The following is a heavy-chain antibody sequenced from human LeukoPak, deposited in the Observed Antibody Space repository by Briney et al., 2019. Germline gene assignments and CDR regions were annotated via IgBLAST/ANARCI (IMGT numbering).Heavy chain of an antibody. CDR1: GFTFSSYA. Sequence: PGGSLRLSCAASGFTFSSYAMSWVRQAPGKGLEWVSAISGSGGSTYYADSVKGRFTISRDSSENTLYLQMNSLRAEDTAVYYCAKIRRLTVYDSSGYSDYWGQGTLVTVSS. CDR3: AKIRRLTVYDSSGYSDY. CDR2: ISGSGGST. J-gene: IGHJ4*02. D-gene: IGHD3-22*01. V-gene: IGHV3-23*01.